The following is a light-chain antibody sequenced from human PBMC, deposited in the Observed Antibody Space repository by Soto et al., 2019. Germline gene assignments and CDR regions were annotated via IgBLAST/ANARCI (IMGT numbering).Light chain of an antibody. CDR2: SNN. CDR1: SSNIGSNT. CDR3: AAWDDSLNGVYV. J-gene: IGLJ1*01. Sequence: QSVLTQPHWANGAPGQRVTIPCTGNSSNIGSNTVKWYQQLPGTAPKLLIYSNNQRPSGVPYRFSGPKSGTSASLAISGLQSEDEADYYCAAWDDSLNGVYVFGTGTKVTVL. V-gene: IGLV1-44*01.